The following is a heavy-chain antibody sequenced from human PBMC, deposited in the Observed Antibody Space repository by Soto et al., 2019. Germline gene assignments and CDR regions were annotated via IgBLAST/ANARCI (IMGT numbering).Heavy chain of an antibody. CDR1: GGSFSGYY. CDR3: ARDLLGAAYWYFDL. Sequence: ASETLSLTCAVYGGSFSGYYWSWIRQPPGKGLEWIGEINHSGSTNYNPSLKSRVTTSVDTSKNQFSLKLSSVTAADTAVYYCARDLLGAAYWYFDLWGRGTLVTVSS. V-gene: IGHV4-34*01. CDR2: INHSGST. J-gene: IGHJ2*01. D-gene: IGHD1-26*01.